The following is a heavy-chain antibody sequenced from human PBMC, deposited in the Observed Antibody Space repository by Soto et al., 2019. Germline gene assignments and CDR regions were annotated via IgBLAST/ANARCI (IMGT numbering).Heavy chain of an antibody. Sequence: QVQLVQSGAEVKKHGSSVKVSCKASGGTFSSYSINWVRQAPGQGLEWMGEIIPIFGTANYAQKFQGRVTITADESTSTAYMELRSLRSEDTAVYYCAIDGGRHSGVIDYWGQGTLVTVSS. V-gene: IGHV1-69*01. CDR1: GGTFSSYS. D-gene: IGHD1-26*01. CDR2: IIPIFGTA. CDR3: AIDGGRHSGVIDY. J-gene: IGHJ4*02.